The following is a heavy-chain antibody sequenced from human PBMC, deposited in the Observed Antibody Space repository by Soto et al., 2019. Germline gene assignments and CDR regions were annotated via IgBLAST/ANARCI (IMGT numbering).Heavy chain of an antibody. CDR2: IHYSGST. CDR3: VRLQGYCITTGCYGHYAMDV. J-gene: IGHJ6*02. CDR1: GGSISSNIYY. D-gene: IGHD2-2*01. V-gene: IGHV4-39*01. Sequence: SETLSLTCTVSGGSISSNIYYWGWIRQPPGKGLEWIGNIHYSGSTYYDSFLKSRVTISVDTSKNQFSLKVSSVTAADTAVYNCVRLQGYCITTGCYGHYAMDVRGQGTTVTVSS.